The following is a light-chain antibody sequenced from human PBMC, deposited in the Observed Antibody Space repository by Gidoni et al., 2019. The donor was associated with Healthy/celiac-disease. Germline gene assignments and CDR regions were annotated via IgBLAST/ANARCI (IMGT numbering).Light chain of an antibody. V-gene: IGKV1-39*01. CDR3: QQSYSTPRT. CDR2: AAS. J-gene: IGKJ2*01. Sequence: DNQVTQSPSSLSVSVGDRVTITCRASQSISSVLNWYQQKPGKAPKLLIYAASSLQSGVPSRFSGSGSGTDFTLTISSLQPEDFATYYCQQSYSTPRTFGQGTKLEIK. CDR1: QSISSV.